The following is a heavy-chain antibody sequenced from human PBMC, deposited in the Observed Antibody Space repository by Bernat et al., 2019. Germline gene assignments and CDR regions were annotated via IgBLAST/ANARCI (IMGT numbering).Heavy chain of an antibody. Sequence: QVQLQESGPGLVKPSETLSLTCTVSGGSISSYYWSWIRQPPGKGLEWIGYIYYSGSTNYNPSLKSRVTISVDTSKNQLSLKLSSVTAADTAVYYCARERIAARSFDYWGQGTLVTVSS. J-gene: IGHJ4*02. CDR1: GGSISSYY. V-gene: IGHV4-59*01. D-gene: IGHD6-6*01. CDR3: ARERIAARSFDY. CDR2: IYYSGST.